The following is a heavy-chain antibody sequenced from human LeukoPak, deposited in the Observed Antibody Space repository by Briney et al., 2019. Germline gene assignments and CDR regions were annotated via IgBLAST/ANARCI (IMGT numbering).Heavy chain of an antibody. J-gene: IGHJ4*02. V-gene: IGHV3-7*01. CDR3: ARPIRYREQLAPFDY. D-gene: IGHD6-13*01. Sequence: HPGGSLRLSCAASGVTFNNYWMNWVRQAPGKGLGWVANIKQDGSEKYYVDSVKGRFTISRDNAKNSLYLQMNSLRAEDTAVYYCARPIRYREQLAPFDYWGQGTLVTVSS. CDR1: GVTFNNYW. CDR2: IKQDGSEK.